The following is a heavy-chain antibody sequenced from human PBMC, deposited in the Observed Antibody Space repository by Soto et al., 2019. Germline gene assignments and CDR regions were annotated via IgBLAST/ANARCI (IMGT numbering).Heavy chain of an antibody. Sequence: ETLSLSCAASGFTFGNYGMNWVRQAPGKGLEWVSGISGGGGSTYYADSVKGRFTISRDPSKNTIFLEMNSLRAEDTAVYYCAKGFIVVVTVIRPDDAFDAWGQGTRVTVSS. V-gene: IGHV3-23*01. D-gene: IGHD2-21*02. CDR2: ISGGGGST. J-gene: IGHJ5*01. CDR3: AKGFIVVVTVIRPDDAFDA. CDR1: GFTFGNYG.